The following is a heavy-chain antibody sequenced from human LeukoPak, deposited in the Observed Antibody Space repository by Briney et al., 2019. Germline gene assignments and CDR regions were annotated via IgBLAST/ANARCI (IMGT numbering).Heavy chain of an antibody. CDR1: GYSFTSYW. D-gene: IGHD2-2*02. CDR2: IYPGDSNT. CDR3: ARQVGTVPAAITGWFDP. V-gene: IGHV5-51*01. Sequence: GESLKISCKGSGYSFTSYWIGWVRQMPGKGLEWMGIIYPGDSNTRYSPSFQGQVTISADKSISTAYLQWSSLKASDTAMYYCARQVGTVPAAITGWFDPWGQGTLVTVSS. J-gene: IGHJ5*02.